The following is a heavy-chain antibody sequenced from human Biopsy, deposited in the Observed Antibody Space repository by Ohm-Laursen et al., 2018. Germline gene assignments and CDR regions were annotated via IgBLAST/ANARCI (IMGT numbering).Heavy chain of an antibody. CDR3: ARDSRGGHVDTTTITGKNFDF. V-gene: IGHV4-59*01. CDR1: GGSIISYY. Sequence: PSQTLSLTCSVSGGSIISYYWTWIRQPPGKGLEWIGHVYNGGITNYNPSLKSRVTISKDTSKNQFSLQVNSVTAADTAVYYCARDSRGGHVDTTTITGKNFDFWGQGTLVTVSS. CDR2: VYNGGIT. J-gene: IGHJ4*02. D-gene: IGHD5-18*01.